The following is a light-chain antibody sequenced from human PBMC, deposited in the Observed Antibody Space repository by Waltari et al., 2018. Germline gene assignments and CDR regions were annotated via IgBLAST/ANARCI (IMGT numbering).Light chain of an antibody. CDR2: DVT. CDR3: SSYRSSTTPIPV. V-gene: IGLV2-14*02. Sequence: QSALTQPASVSGSPGQSITISCTGTSSDVGRYDLVSWYQQHPGKAPKLMIYDVTTRPSGVFSRFSAAKSGNTAALTISGLQSEDEAAYFVSSYRSSTTPIPVFGGGTKLTVL. J-gene: IGLJ2*01. CDR1: SSDVGRYDL.